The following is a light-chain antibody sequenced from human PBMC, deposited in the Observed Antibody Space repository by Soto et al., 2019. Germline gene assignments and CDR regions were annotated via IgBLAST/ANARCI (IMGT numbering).Light chain of an antibody. CDR2: DAS. V-gene: IGKV3-11*01. Sequence: EIVLPQSPTPLSLSAGERSTLSCMASQSVSSYLAWYQQKPGQAPRLLIYDASNRATGIPARFSGSGSGTDFTLTISSLEPEDFAVYYCQQRSNWPPITFGQGTRLEIK. CDR3: QQRSNWPPIT. CDR1: QSVSSY. J-gene: IGKJ5*01.